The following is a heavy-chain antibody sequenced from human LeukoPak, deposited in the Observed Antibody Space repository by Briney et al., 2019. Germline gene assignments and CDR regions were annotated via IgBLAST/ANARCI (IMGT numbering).Heavy chain of an antibody. CDR1: GFTFSNYW. J-gene: IGHJ4*02. D-gene: IGHD5-12*01. V-gene: IGHV3-7*01. CDR2: INQDGSEE. CDR3: VRDGGVSGYDLLDY. Sequence: GGSLRLPCAASGFTFSNYWMTWVRQALGKGLEWVAHINQDGSEEHYMDSAKARFTISRDNAKNSLSLQMNSLRAEDTAVYYCVRDGGVSGYDLLDYWGQGTLVTVSS.